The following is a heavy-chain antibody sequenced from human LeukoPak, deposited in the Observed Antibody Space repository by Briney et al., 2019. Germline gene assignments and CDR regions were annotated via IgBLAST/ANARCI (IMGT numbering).Heavy chain of an antibody. CDR3: ARDMAQQWLDDAFDI. V-gene: IGHV3-30*03. CDR1: GLSFSSYG. J-gene: IGHJ3*02. D-gene: IGHD6-19*01. CDR2: ISHEGSGN. Sequence: GGSLRLSCAASGLSFSSYGMHWVRQAPGKGLEWVAVISHEGSGNYYADSVKGRFTISRDNSKNTLYLQMNSLRAEDTAVYYCARDMAQQWLDDAFDIWGQGTMVTVSS.